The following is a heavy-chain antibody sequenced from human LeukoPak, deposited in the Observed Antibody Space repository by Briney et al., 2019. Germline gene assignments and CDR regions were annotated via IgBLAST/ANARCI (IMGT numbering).Heavy chain of an antibody. CDR3: ARGPACSSTSCSPPFDY. D-gene: IGHD2-2*01. CDR2: INHSGST. J-gene: IGHJ4*02. Sequence: PSETLSLTCAVYGGSFSGYYWSWIRQPPGKGLEWIGEINHSGSTNYNPSLKSRVTISVDTSKNQFSLKLSSVTAADTAVYYCARGPACSSTSCSPPFDYWGQGTLVTVSS. V-gene: IGHV4-34*01. CDR1: GGSFSGYY.